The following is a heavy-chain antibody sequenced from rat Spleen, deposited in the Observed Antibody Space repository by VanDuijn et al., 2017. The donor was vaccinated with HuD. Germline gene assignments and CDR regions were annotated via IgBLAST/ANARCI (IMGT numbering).Heavy chain of an antibody. CDR3: ARDENGYLFAWFAY. Sequence: QVQLMESGPGLVQPSETLSLTCTVSGFSLTSYNVHWIRQPPGKGLEWMGVILNIGGTRYNPALKSRLRISKDTSKNQVFLKMNSMQTEDTATYYCARDENGYLFAWFAYWGQGTLVSVSS. V-gene: IGHV2-41*01. CDR1: GFSLTSYN. J-gene: IGHJ3*01. D-gene: IGHD1-4*01. CDR2: ILNIGGT.